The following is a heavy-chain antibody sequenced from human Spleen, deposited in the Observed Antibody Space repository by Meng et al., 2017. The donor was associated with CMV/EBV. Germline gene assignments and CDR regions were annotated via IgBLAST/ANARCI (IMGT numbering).Heavy chain of an antibody. CDR2: ISYDGSNK. CDR3: ARDSGDYSDYVYYFEY. V-gene: IGHV3-30*04. CDR1: FTFNSYS. J-gene: IGHJ4*02. D-gene: IGHD4-11*01. Sequence: FTFNSYSMNWVRQTPGKGLEWLAVISYDGSNKYYAGSVGGRFTISRDNSKNTLYLQMNVPRVEDTAVYYCARDSGDYSDYVYYFEYWGQGTLVTVSS.